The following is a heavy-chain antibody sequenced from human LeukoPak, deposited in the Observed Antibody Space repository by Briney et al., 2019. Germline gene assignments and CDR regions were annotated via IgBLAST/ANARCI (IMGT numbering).Heavy chain of an antibody. CDR2: INHSGST. Sequence: SETLSLTCAVYGGSFSGYYWSWIRQPPGKGLEWIGEINHSGSTNYNPSLKSRVTISVGTSKNQFSLKLSSVTAADTAVYYCARDLAGDYWFDPWGQGTLVTVSS. CDR3: ARDLAGDYWFDP. V-gene: IGHV4-34*01. D-gene: IGHD4-17*01. J-gene: IGHJ5*02. CDR1: GGSFSGYY.